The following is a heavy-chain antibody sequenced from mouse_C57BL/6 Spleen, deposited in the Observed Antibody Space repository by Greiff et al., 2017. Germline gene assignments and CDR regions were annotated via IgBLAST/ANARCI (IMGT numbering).Heavy chain of an antibody. J-gene: IGHJ3*01. Sequence: VQLQESGPGLVQPSQSLSITCTVSGFSLTSYGVHWVRQSPGKGLEWLGVIWSGGSTDYNAAFISRLSISKDNSKSQVFFNMNSLQADDTAIYYLARRGGYGNYEGFAYWGQGTLVTVSA. D-gene: IGHD2-1*01. CDR1: GFSLTSYG. V-gene: IGHV2-2*01. CDR3: ARRGGYGNYEGFAY. CDR2: IWSGGST.